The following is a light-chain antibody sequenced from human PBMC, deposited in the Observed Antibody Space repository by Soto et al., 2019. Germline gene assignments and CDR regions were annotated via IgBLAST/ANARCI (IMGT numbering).Light chain of an antibody. CDR1: QSVNSL. J-gene: IGKJ5*01. Sequence: VVLTQSPATLSLSPGDRAVVSCWASQSVNSLLAWYQHKPGQAPRLLIYRASTRATDTPDRFSGSGFGTDFALTISSLQSEDSALDYCQQYNKWPITFGQGTRLEI. V-gene: IGKV3-15*01. CDR2: RAS. CDR3: QQYNKWPIT.